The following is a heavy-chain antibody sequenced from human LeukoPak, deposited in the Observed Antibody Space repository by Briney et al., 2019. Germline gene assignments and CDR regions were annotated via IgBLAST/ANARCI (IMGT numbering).Heavy chain of an antibody. D-gene: IGHD4-17*01. J-gene: IGHJ5*02. Sequence: GASVKVSCKASGYTFTGYYMHWVRQAPGQGLEWMGRINPNSGGTNYAQKFQGRVTMTRDTSISTAYMELSRLRSDATAVYYCARDYGDHYNWFDPWGQGTLVTVSS. CDR3: ARDYGDHYNWFDP. CDR1: GYTFTGYY. V-gene: IGHV1-2*06. CDR2: INPNSGGT.